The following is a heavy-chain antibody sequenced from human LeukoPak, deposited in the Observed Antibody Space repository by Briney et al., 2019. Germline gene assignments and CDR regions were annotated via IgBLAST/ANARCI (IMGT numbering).Heavy chain of an antibody. Sequence: PLQTLSLTCTVSGGSISRGSYDWSWIRQPAGKGLGWIGRIHTSGSTNYNPSLKSRFTISVDTSKNQFSLKLSSVTAADTAVYYCARGPITIFGHLGFDPWGQGALVTVSS. CDR3: ARGPITIFGHLGFDP. CDR2: IHTSGST. D-gene: IGHD3-3*01. CDR1: GGSISRGSYD. J-gene: IGHJ5*02. V-gene: IGHV4-61*02.